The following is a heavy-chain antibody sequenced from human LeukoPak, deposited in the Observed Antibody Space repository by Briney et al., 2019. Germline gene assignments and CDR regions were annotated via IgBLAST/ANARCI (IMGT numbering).Heavy chain of an antibody. D-gene: IGHD1-26*01. CDR2: IIPILGIA. CDR3: ARGLVGATVYFDY. V-gene: IGHV1-69*04. J-gene: IGHJ4*02. Sequence: ASVKVSCKASGGIFSSYAISWVRQAPGQGLEWMGRIIPILGIANYAQKFQGRVTITADKSTSTAYMELSSLRSEDTAVYYCARGLVGATVYFDYWGQGTLVTVSS. CDR1: GGIFSSYA.